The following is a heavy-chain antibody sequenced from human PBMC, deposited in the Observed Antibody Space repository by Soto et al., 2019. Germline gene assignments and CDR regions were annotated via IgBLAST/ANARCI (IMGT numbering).Heavy chain of an antibody. CDR2: ISYDGSNK. J-gene: IGHJ4*02. D-gene: IGHD6-13*01. CDR1: GFTFSSHG. V-gene: IGHV3-30*03. Sequence: GGSLRLSCAASGFTFSSHGMHWVRQAPGKGLEWVAVISYDGSNKYYADSVKGRFTISRDNSKNTLYLQMNSLRAEDTAVYYCARAIAAAGIDYWGQGTLVTVSS. CDR3: ARAIAAAGIDY.